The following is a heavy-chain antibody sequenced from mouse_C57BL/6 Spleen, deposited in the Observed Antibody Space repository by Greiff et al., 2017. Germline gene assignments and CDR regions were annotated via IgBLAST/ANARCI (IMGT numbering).Heavy chain of an antibody. CDR2: IYPGDGDT. J-gene: IGHJ4*01. CDR3: AREGGYYARDY. Sequence: QVQLQQSGPELVKPGASVKISCKASGYAFSSSWMNWVKQRPGKGLEWIGRIYPGDGDTNYTGKFKGKATLTADKSSSTAYMQRSSLTSEDSAVHFCAREGGYYARDYWGQGTSVTVSS. V-gene: IGHV1-82*01. CDR1: GYAFSSSW.